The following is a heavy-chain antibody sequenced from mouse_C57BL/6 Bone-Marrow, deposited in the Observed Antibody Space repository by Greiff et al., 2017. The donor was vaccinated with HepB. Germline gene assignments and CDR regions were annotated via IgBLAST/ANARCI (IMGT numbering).Heavy chain of an antibody. J-gene: IGHJ3*01. V-gene: IGHV14-4*01. CDR3: TGSCNFWFAY. CDR2: IDPENGDT. CDR1: GFNIKDDY. Sequence: EVQLQQSGAELVRPGASVKLSCTASGFNIKDDYMHWVKQRPEQGLEWIGWIDPENGDTEYASKFQGKATITADTSSNTAYLQLSSLTSEDTAVYYCTGSCNFWFAYWGQGTLATVSA. D-gene: IGHD1-1*01.